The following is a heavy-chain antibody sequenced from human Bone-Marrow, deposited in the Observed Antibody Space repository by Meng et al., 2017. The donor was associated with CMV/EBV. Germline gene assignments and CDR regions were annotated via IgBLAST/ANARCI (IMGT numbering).Heavy chain of an antibody. CDR3: ARPVYYDFWSGYLYDDAFDI. CDR1: GFTFSSYS. CDR2: ISSISSYI. V-gene: IGHV3-21*01. Sequence: GESRKISCAASGFTFSSYSMNWVSQAPGKGLECVSSISSISSYIYYADSVKGRFTISRDNAKNSLYLQMNSLRAEDTAVYYCARPVYYDFWSGYLYDDAFDIWGQGTMVPVSS. D-gene: IGHD3-3*01. J-gene: IGHJ3*02.